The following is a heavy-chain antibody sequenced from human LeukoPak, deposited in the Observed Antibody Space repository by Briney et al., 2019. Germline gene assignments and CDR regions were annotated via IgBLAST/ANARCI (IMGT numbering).Heavy chain of an antibody. CDR3: TSRGFRLPLDAFDV. J-gene: IGHJ3*01. CDR1: GGPVTRSAYD. CDR2: VYGNGDT. V-gene: IGHV4-39*01. Sequence: SETLSLTCSVSGGPVTRSAYDWVWVRQSPGTGLEWLGSVYGNGDTYYNPSFESRVTIAIETSKNQFSLKMTSVTAADTAVYFCTSRGFRLPLDAFDVWGQGTRVAVSS.